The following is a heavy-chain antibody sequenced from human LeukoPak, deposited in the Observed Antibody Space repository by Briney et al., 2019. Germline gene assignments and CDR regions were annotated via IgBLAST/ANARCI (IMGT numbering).Heavy chain of an antibody. CDR1: GCSMSSGGYY. D-gene: IGHD5-18*01. V-gene: IGHV4-31*03. CDR2: IYYSGST. J-gene: IGHJ4*02. CDR3: ARSWIQLWLLDY. Sequence: SQTLSLTCTVSGCSMSSGGYYWSWIRQHPGKGLEWIGYIYYSGSTYYNPSLKSRVTISVDTSKNQFSLKLSSVTAADTAVYYCARSWIQLWLLDYWGQGTLVTVSS.